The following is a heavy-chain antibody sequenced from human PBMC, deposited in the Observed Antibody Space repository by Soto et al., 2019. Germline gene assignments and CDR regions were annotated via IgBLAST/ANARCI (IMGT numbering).Heavy chain of an antibody. J-gene: IGHJ4*02. V-gene: IGHV4-34*01. Sequence: SETLSLTCAVYGGSFSGYYWSWIRQPPGKGLEWIGEINHSGSTNYNPSLKSRVTISVDTSKNQFSLKLSSVTAADTAVYYCARELRGYSYYPHWRSYFDYWGQGTLVTVSS. D-gene: IGHD5-18*01. CDR1: GGSFSGYY. CDR2: INHSGST. CDR3: ARELRGYSYYPHWRSYFDY.